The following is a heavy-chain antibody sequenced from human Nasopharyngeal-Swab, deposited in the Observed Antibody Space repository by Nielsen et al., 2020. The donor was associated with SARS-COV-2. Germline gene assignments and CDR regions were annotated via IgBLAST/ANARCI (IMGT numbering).Heavy chain of an antibody. J-gene: IGHJ6*03. CDR2: ISSSSSTI. CDR3: AKQVSGGTYYYHYYMDV. Sequence: GESLKISCAASGFTFSSYSMNWVRQAPGKGLEWVSYISSSSSTIYYADSVKGRFTISRDNSKNTLYLQMNSLRADDTAVYYCAKQVSGGTYYYHYYMDVWGKGTTITVSS. D-gene: IGHD2-15*01. CDR1: GFTFSSYS. V-gene: IGHV3-48*01.